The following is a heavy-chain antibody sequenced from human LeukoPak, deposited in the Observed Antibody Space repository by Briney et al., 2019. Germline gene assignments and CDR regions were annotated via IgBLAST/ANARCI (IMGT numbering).Heavy chain of an antibody. D-gene: IGHD3-22*01. V-gene: IGHV4-4*02. CDR1: GGSISSSNW. CDR3: ARIRSSGYYWELDY. Sequence: SETLSLTCAVSGGSISSSNWWSWVRQPPGKGLEWIGEIYHSGSTNYNPSLKSRVTISVDKSKNQFSLKLSSVTAADTAVYYCARIRSSGYYWELDYWGQGTLVTVSS. CDR2: IYHSGST. J-gene: IGHJ4*02.